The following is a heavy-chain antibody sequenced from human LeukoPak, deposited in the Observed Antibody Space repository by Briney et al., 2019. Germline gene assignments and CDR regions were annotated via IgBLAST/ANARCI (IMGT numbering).Heavy chain of an antibody. CDR3: ARVSPSERTDAFDI. Sequence: GGSLRLSCAASGFTSSPYWMTWVRQAPGQRLEWVASINQDENHKHYVASVKGRFTISRDNAKNSLFLQMSSLRTEDTAVYYCARVSPSERTDAFDIWGQGTMVTVSS. D-gene: IGHD2-2*01. J-gene: IGHJ3*02. V-gene: IGHV3-7*03. CDR2: INQDENHK. CDR1: GFTSSPYW.